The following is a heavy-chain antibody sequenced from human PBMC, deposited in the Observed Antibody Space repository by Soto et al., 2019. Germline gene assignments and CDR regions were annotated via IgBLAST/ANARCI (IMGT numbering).Heavy chain of an antibody. CDR2: IYYSGST. D-gene: IGHD3-9*01. CDR1: GGSISSYY. J-gene: IGHJ3*02. CDR3: SRALILAGYYIHDAFDI. V-gene: IGHV4-59*01. Sequence: QVQLQESGPGLVKPSETLSLTCTVSGGSISSYYWSWIRQPPGKGLEWIGYIYYSGSTNYNPSLKRRVTISVDSSKNRFPLKLSSVTAADTAVYYCSRALILAGYYIHDAFDIWGQGTMVTVSS.